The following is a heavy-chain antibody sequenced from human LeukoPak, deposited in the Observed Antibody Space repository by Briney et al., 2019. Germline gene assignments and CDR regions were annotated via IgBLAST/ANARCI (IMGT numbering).Heavy chain of an antibody. CDR3: ARNKYSGSYYPNNPYSPPNGCFDY. D-gene: IGHD1-26*01. V-gene: IGHV1-69*13. CDR2: VIAIFGTS. CDR1: GGTFRTHG. Sequence: SVKVSCKASGGTFRTHGISWVRQAPGQGLEWMGGVIAIFGTSNYAQKFQARVTITADESTNTAYMELSSLRSDDTAVYYCARNKYSGSYYPNNPYSPPNGCFDYWGQGTLVTVSS. J-gene: IGHJ4*02.